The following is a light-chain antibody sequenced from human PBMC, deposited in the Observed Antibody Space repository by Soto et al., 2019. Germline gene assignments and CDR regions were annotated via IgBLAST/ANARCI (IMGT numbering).Light chain of an antibody. CDR2: GAS. J-gene: IGKJ3*01. Sequence: EIVMTQSPATLSVSPGESAILSCRASQSVSIDVAWYQQTPGQAPRLLIYGASSRATGIPARFSGSGSGTDFTLTISSLEPEDSAVYYCQQRSNWPLTFGPGTKVDIK. CDR3: QQRSNWPLT. CDR1: QSVSID. V-gene: IGKV3-11*01.